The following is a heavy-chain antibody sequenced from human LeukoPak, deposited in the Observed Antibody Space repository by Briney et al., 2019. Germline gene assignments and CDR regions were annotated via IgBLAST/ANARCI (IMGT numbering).Heavy chain of an antibody. CDR3: ARSYYGSQNYFNSFDF. Sequence: GASVKVSCKASGGTFSSYAISWVRQAPGQGLEWMGWINAGNDRIKHSQKFQGRVTFTWDTSASTAYMELSSLRSEDTAVYYCARSYYGSQNYFNSFDFWGQGTLVTVSS. CDR1: GGTFSSYA. D-gene: IGHD3-10*01. J-gene: IGHJ4*02. V-gene: IGHV1-3*01. CDR2: INAGNDRI.